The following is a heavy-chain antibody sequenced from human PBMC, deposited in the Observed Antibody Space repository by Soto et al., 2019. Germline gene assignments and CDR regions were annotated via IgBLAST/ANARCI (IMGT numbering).Heavy chain of an antibody. CDR2: ISNEEANK. V-gene: IGHV3-30*18. J-gene: IGHJ4*02. D-gene: IGHD3-22*01. Sequence: PGGSLRLSCAASGFTFSSYGTHWVRQAPGKGLEWVAVISNEEANKNYVDSVKGRSTVSRDNSKNTLSLQMNSLRVEDTAIYYCAKGSSGYYYPHLDNWGQGTPVTSPQ. CDR3: AKGSSGYYYPHLDN. CDR1: GFTFSSYG.